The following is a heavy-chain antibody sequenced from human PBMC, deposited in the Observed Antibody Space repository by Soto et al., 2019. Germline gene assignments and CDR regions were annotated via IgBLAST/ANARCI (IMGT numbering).Heavy chain of an antibody. V-gene: IGHV3-66*01. CDR2: IYSGGST. D-gene: IGHD2-15*01. Sequence: PGGSLRLSCAASGFTVSSNYMSWVRQAPGKGLEWVSVIYSGGSTYYADSVKGRFTISRDNSKNTLYLQMNSLRAEDTAVYYCAREGCSGGSCYPTGYYYYMGVWGKGTTVTVSS. CDR3: AREGCSGGSCYPTGYYYYMGV. J-gene: IGHJ6*03. CDR1: GFTVSSNY.